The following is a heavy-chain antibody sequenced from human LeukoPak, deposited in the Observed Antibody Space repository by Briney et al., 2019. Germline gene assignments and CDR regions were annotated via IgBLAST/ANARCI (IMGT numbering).Heavy chain of an antibody. Sequence: SETLSLTCTVSGGSISSYCWSWIRQPPGKGLEWIGYIYYSGGTNYNPSLKSRVTISVDTSKNQFSLKLSSVTAADTAVYYCARCAVMDDDYFDYWGQGTLVTVSS. CDR1: GGSISSYC. CDR3: ARCAVMDDDYFDY. CDR2: IYYSGGT. D-gene: IGHD3-16*01. J-gene: IGHJ4*02. V-gene: IGHV4-59*01.